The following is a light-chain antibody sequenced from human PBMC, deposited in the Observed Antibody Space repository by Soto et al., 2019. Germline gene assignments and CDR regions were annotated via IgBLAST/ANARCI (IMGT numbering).Light chain of an antibody. CDR2: LGS. J-gene: IGKJ1*01. V-gene: IGKV2-28*01. CDR1: QSLLHNDGYNF. Sequence: DIVMTQSPLSLPVTPGEPASISCRSSQSLLHNDGYNFLGWYLQKPGQSPQLLIYLGSNRASGVPDRFSGSGSGTDFTLKISRVEAEDVGVYYCMQALRIPWTFGQGTKVEIK. CDR3: MQALRIPWT.